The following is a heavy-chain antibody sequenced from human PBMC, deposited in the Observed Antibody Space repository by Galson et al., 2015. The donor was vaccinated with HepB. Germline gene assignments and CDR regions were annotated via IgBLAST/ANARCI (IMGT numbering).Heavy chain of an antibody. J-gene: IGHJ4*02. CDR3: AKDSGYSSSWFLDY. D-gene: IGHD6-13*01. CDR2: ISDDGINK. CDR1: RFTFNIYG. Sequence: SLRLSCAASRFTFNIYGMHWVRQAPGKGLEWVAVISDDGINKYYADSVKGRFTISRDNSKNTLYLQINSLRAEDTALYYCAKDSGYSSSWFLDYWGRGTLVTVSS. V-gene: IGHV3-30*18.